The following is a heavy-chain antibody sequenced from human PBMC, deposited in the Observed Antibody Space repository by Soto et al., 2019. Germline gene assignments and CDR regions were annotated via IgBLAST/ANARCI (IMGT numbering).Heavy chain of an antibody. V-gene: IGHV1-18*01. CDR1: GYGFTSYG. CDR3: AGGSGSYYNAPDAFDI. J-gene: IGHJ3*02. CDR2: ISAYNGNT. Sequence: ASVNVYCKASGYGFTSYGISLVRQAPGQGLEWMGWISAYNGNTNYAQKLQGRVTMTTDTSTSTAYMELRSLRSDDTAVYYCAGGSGSYYNAPDAFDIWGQGTMLTVSS. D-gene: IGHD3-10*01.